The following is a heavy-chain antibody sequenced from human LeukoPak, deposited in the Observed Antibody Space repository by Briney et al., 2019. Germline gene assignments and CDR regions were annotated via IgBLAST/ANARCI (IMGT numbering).Heavy chain of an antibody. V-gene: IGHV3-30-3*01. CDR2: ISYDGSNK. J-gene: IGHJ6*02. Sequence: GGSLRLSCAASGFTSSSYAMHWVRQAPGKGLEWVAVISYDGSNKYYADSVKGRFTISRDNSKNTLYLQMNSLRAEDTAVYYCARDPGYCSSTSCHPYYYGMDVWGQGTTVTVSS. CDR1: GFTSSSYA. D-gene: IGHD2-2*01. CDR3: ARDPGYCSSTSCHPYYYGMDV.